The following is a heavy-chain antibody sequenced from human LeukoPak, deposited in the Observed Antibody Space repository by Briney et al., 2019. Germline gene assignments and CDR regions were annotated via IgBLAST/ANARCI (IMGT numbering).Heavy chain of an antibody. J-gene: IGHJ4*02. CDR2: ISGSGGST. CDR1: GFTFSSYA. D-gene: IGHD2-15*01. CDR3: ARDPHSANF. Sequence: GGSLRLSCAASGFTFSSYAMSWVRQAPGKGLEWVSAISGSGGSTYYADSVKGRFTISRDNAKNTLYLQMTSLRDEDTAVYYCARDPHSANFWGQGTLVTVSS. V-gene: IGHV3-23*01.